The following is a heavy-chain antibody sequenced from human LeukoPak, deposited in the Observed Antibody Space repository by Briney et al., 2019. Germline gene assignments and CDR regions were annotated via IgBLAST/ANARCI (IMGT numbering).Heavy chain of an antibody. V-gene: IGHV3-33*03. D-gene: IGHD3-10*01. J-gene: IGHJ6*02. CDR3: ARSVYGSGSYMDV. CDR2: IRFDGDFK. Sequence: PGRSLRLSCAASGFSFSSYGIHWVRQAPGKGLEWVSSIRFDGDFKHYGDSVKGRVAISRNNAESKVFLQMNNLRGEDTGVYFCARSVYGSGSYMDVWGQGTTVIVSS. CDR1: GFSFSSYG.